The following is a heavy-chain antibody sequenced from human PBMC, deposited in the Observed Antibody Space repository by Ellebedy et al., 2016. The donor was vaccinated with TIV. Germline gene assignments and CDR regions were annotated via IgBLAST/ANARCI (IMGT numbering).Heavy chain of an antibody. D-gene: IGHD5-18*01. CDR2: ISSTSSTI. J-gene: IGHJ1*01. CDR1: GFTFSPYT. V-gene: IGHV3-48*04. CDR3: ARGVDTALVGHFQH. Sequence: GESLKISCAASGFTFSPYTMNWVRQAPGKGLEWVSYISSTSSTIYYADSVRGRFAISRDNAKNSLYLQMNSLRAEDTALYYCARGVDTALVGHFQHWGQGTLVTVSS.